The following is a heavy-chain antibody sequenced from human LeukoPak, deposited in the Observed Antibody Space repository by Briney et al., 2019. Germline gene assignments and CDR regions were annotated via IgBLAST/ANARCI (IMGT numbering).Heavy chain of an antibody. CDR2: IYYSGST. D-gene: IGHD3-16*01. CDR3: AREAGGKLDY. CDR1: GGSISSYY. Sequence: SETLSLICTVSGGSISSYYWSWIRQPPGKGLEWIGYIYYSGSTNYNPSLKSRVTISVDTSKNQFSLKLSSVTAADTAVYYCAREAGGKLDYWGQGTLVTVSS. J-gene: IGHJ4*02. V-gene: IGHV4-59*01.